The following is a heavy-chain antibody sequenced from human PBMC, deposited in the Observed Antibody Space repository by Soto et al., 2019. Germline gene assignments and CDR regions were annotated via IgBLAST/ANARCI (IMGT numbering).Heavy chain of an antibody. Sequence: GESLKISCKASGYIFARYWIGWVRQMPGKGLEWMGIIYPGDSDTRYSPSFQGQVTISVVKSISTVYLQWSSLKASDTAMYYCARPSDVWSAYYPSYLDSWGQGTLVTVSS. CDR1: GYIFARYW. J-gene: IGHJ4*02. D-gene: IGHD3-3*01. CDR2: IYPGDSDT. CDR3: ARPSDVWSAYYPSYLDS. V-gene: IGHV5-51*01.